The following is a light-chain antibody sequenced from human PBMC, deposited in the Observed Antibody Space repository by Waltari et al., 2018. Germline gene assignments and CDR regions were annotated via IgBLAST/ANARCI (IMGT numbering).Light chain of an antibody. CDR3: QQYNSFPT. J-gene: IGKJ1*01. CDR2: KAS. Sequence: IACLASQRIITWLAWYQQKPGKAPKVLIYKASNLQSGVPSRFSGSGSGTEFTLTISSLQPDDFGTYYCQQYNSFPTFGQGTKVEIK. V-gene: IGKV1-5*03. CDR1: QRIITW.